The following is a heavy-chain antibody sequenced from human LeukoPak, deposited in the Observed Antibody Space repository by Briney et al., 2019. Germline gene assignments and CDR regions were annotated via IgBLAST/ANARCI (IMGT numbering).Heavy chain of an antibody. V-gene: IGHV4-59*01. CDR1: GGSISSYY. CDR2: IYYSGST. Sequence: SETLSLTCAVSGGSISSYYWSWIRQPPGKGLEWIGYIYYSGSTNYNPSLKSRGTISVDTSNNQFSLKLTSVTAADTAVYYCARSGRGNSAGFDCWGQGTLVTVSS. CDR3: ARSGRGNSAGFDC. J-gene: IGHJ4*02. D-gene: IGHD3-10*01.